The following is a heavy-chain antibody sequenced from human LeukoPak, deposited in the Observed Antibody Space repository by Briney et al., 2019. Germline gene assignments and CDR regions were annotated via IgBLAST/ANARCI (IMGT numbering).Heavy chain of an antibody. CDR1: GYTFTGYY. CDR2: INPNSGGT. CDR3: ARAKGWGELLRNWFDP. V-gene: IGHV1-2*02. J-gene: IGHJ5*02. Sequence: ASVKVSCKASGYTFTGYYMHWVRQAPGQGLEWMRWINPNSGGTNYAQKFQGRVTMTRDTSISTAYMELSRLRSDDTAVYYCARAKGWGELLRNWFDPWGQGTLVTVSS. D-gene: IGHD3-22*01.